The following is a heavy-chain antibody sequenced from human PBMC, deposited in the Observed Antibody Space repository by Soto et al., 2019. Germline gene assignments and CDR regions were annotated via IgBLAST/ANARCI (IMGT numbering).Heavy chain of an antibody. CDR3: ARGDQGFDY. D-gene: IGHD3-16*01. J-gene: IGHJ4*02. V-gene: IGHV3-23*01. CDR1: GFTFSSYA. Sequence: GGSLRLSCTASGFTFSSYALSWVRQAPGKGLEWVSSISGSGGSTYYADSVKGRVTISRDNSKNTLYLQMSSLRAEDTAVYYCARGDQGFDYWGQGTLVTVSS. CDR2: ISGSGGST.